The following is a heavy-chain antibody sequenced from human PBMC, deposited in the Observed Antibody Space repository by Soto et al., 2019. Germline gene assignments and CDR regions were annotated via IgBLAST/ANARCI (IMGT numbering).Heavy chain of an antibody. J-gene: IGHJ5*02. CDR1: GGSFGGYY. CDR2: INHTGST. D-gene: IGHD6-6*01. CDR3: ARAWYSSSPVDP. V-gene: IGHV4-34*01. Sequence: QVQLQQWGAGLLKPSETLSLTCAVYGGSFGGYYWTWIRQPPGKGLEWIGEINHTGSTNYNPSLKSRVTISADTSKNQFSLKLNSVTAADTAMYYCARAWYSSSPVDPWGQGTLVTVSS.